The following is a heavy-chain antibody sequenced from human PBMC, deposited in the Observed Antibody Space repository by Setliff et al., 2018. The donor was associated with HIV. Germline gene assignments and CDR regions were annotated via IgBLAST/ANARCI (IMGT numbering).Heavy chain of an antibody. Sequence: SETLSLTCAVYGGSFSGYYWSWIRQPPGKGLEWIGEINHSGSTYYNPSLRSRVTISVDTSKNQFSLKLSSVTAADTAVYYCARDGPLEGSYRYYYYYMDVWGKGTTVTVSS. CDR2: INHSGST. V-gene: IGHV4-34*01. D-gene: IGHD3-10*01. CDR1: GGSFSGYY. CDR3: ARDGPLEGSYRYYYYYMDV. J-gene: IGHJ6*03.